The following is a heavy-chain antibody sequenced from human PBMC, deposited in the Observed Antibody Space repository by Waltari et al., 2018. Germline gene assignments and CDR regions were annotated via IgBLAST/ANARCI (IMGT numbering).Heavy chain of an antibody. CDR3: ARLDRGRPFASIVGAGGAVDY. J-gene: IGHJ4*02. V-gene: IGHV3-21*01. Sequence: EVQLVESGGGLVKPGGSLRLSCAASGFTFSSYSMHWVRQAPGKGLEWVSSISSSSSYIYYADSVKGRFTISRDNAKNSLYLQMNSLRAEDTAVYYCARLDRGRPFASIVGAGGAVDYWGQGTLVTVSS. CDR1: GFTFSSYS. D-gene: IGHD1-26*01. CDR2: ISSSSSYI.